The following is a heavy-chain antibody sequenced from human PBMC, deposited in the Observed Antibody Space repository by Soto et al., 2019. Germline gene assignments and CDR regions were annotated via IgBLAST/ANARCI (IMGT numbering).Heavy chain of an antibody. D-gene: IGHD3-22*01. J-gene: IGHJ2*01. CDR2: IIPIFGTT. Sequence: QVQLVQSGAEVKKPGSSVKVSCKASGDTFSNFACGWVRQAPGQGLEWMGWIIPIFGTTNHAQKFQERVTNAADESTSTDYMELRNLRSNDTAVYYWARPDRRGAGDGYWYFNLWGRGTLVTVSP. V-gene: IGHV1-69*01. CDR3: ARPDRRGAGDGYWYFNL. CDR1: GDTFSNFA.